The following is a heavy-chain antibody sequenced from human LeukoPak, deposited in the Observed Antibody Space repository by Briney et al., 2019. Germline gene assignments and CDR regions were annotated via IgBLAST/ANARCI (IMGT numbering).Heavy chain of an antibody. J-gene: IGHJ6*02. Sequence: PGGSLRLSCAASGFTFSSYNMNWVRQAPGKGLEWVSYISSSSITIHYADSVKGRFTISRDNAKNSLYLRMNSLRDEDTAVYYCARRLLGPMDVWGQGTTVTVSS. CDR1: GFTFSSYN. CDR2: ISSSSITI. D-gene: IGHD2/OR15-2a*01. V-gene: IGHV3-48*02. CDR3: ARRLLGPMDV.